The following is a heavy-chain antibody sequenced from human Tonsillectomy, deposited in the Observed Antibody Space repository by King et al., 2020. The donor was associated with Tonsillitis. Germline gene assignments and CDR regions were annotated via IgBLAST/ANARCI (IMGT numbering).Heavy chain of an antibody. V-gene: IGHV3-21*01. CDR1: GFTFSHYR. CDR3: ARVGHSVILMSYFDF. Sequence: VQLVESGGGLVKPGGSLRLSCEGSGFTFSHYRMNWVRQAPGKGLEWGSSISSSSTYKDNAESVKGRFTISRDNAKNSLYLQMNSLRAEDTAVYFCARVGHSVILMSYFDFWGQGSLVTVSS. D-gene: IGHD3-16*01. J-gene: IGHJ4*02. CDR2: ISSSSTYK.